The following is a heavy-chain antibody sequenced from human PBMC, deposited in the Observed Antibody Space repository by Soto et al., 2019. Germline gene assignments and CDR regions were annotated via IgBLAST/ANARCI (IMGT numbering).Heavy chain of an antibody. CDR3: ARVLDYGDYRYYFDY. Sequence: QVQLQESGPGLVKPSQTLSLTYTVSGGSISSGDYYWGWIRQPPGKGLEWIGYVYYSGSTYYKPSLKSRITISVDTYKTQFSLKLSSVTAADTAVYYCARVLDYGDYRYYFDYWGQGTLVTVSS. CDR2: VYYSGST. V-gene: IGHV4-30-4*01. J-gene: IGHJ4*02. D-gene: IGHD4-17*01. CDR1: GGSISSGDYY.